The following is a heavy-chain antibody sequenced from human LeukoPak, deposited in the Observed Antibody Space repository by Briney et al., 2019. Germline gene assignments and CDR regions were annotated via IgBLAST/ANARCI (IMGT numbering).Heavy chain of an antibody. V-gene: IGHV1-69*13. D-gene: IGHD3-22*01. CDR3: ARTYYYDSSGYYPVYFQH. CDR1: GYTFTSYG. J-gene: IGHJ1*01. Sequence: GASVKVSCKASGYTFTSYGISWVRQAPGQGLEWMGGIIPIFGTANYAQKFQGRVTITADESTSTAYMELSSLRSEDTAVYYCARTYYYDSSGYYPVYFQHWGQGTLVTVSS. CDR2: IIPIFGTA.